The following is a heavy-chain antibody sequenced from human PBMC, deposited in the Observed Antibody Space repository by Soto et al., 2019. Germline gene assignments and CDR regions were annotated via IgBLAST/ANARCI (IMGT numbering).Heavy chain of an antibody. Sequence: GSSVNDSCKASGGTFSSYAISWVRQAPGQGLEWMGGIIPIFGTANYAQKFQGRVTITADESTSTAYMELSSLRSEDTAVYYCARDSSSNHTSGYYDGPEYYDYGMNVW. J-gene: IGHJ6*01. CDR3: ARDSSSNHTSGYYDGPEYYDYGMNV. CDR2: IIPIFGTA. D-gene: IGHD3-22*01. CDR1: GGTFSSYA. V-gene: IGHV1-69*13.